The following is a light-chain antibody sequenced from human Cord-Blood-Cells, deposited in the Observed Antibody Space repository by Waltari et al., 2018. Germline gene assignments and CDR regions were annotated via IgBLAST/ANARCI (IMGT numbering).Light chain of an antibody. J-gene: IGLJ2*01. CDR3: SSYTSSSTVV. CDR2: DVS. Sequence: QSALTQPASVSGSPGQSITISCTGTSSDVGGYNYVSWYQQLPGKAPKHMIYDVSNRASGVPNRFSSAKSGNTAALAISGLQAEEAADYYCSSYTSSSTVVFGGGTKLTLL. V-gene: IGLV2-14*01. CDR1: SSDVGGYNY.